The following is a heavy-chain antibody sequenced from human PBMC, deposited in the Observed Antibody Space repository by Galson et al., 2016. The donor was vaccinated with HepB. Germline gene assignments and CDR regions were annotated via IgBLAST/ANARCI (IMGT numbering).Heavy chain of an antibody. CDR1: GFTFSSYG. Sequence: SLRLSCAASGFTFSSYGMHWVRQAPGKGLEWVAVIFYDGSNQYCADSVKGRFTISRDKYSNTVYLQMNSLRVEDTAVYYCAHAPNLYYFGNWGQGTLVTASS. D-gene: IGHD3-9*01. J-gene: IGHJ4*02. CDR3: AHAPNLYYFGN. V-gene: IGHV3-33*08. CDR2: IFYDGSNQ.